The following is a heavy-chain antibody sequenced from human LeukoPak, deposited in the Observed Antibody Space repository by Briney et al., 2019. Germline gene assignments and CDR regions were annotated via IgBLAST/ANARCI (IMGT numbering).Heavy chain of an antibody. J-gene: IGHJ4*02. Sequence: PGRSLRLSCEASGFTFSSNGMHWVREPPGKGLEWVWVIWNEGSDQYYGDSVRGRFTVSRDNLKSTLYLQMDSLRADDTAVYYCARGCGGSPGCYIIDKWGQGTLVTVS. CDR2: IWNEGSDQ. V-gene: IGHV3-33*01. D-gene: IGHD2-21*01. CDR1: GFTFSSNG. CDR3: ARGCGGSPGCYIIDK.